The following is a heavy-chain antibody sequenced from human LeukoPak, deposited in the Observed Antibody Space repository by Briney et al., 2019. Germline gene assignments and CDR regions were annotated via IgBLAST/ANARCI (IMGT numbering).Heavy chain of an antibody. J-gene: IGHJ4*02. CDR3: ARDRYNWNALGSPFDY. CDR1: GYTFTSYG. V-gene: IGHV1-18*04. Sequence: SSVKVSCKASGYTFTSYGISLVRQTPGPGLGWMGWISAYNGNTNYAQKLPGRVTMTTDTSTSTAYMELRSLRSDDTAVYYCARDRYNWNALGSPFDYWGQGTLVTVSS. CDR2: ISAYNGNT. D-gene: IGHD1-1*01.